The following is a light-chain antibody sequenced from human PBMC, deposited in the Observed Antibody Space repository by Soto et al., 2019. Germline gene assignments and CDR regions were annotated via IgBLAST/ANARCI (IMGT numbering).Light chain of an antibody. CDR3: CSYTTSNTRQIV. CDR1: SSDVGGHNY. J-gene: IGLJ1*01. V-gene: IGLV2-14*03. Sequence: QSVLPKPASVSGAPGQSITISCTGPSSDVGGHNYVSWYQHHPGKAPKLMIYDVSNRPSGVSNRFSGSKSGNTASLTISGLQPEDEADYYCCSYTTSNTRQIVFGTGTKVTVL. CDR2: DVS.